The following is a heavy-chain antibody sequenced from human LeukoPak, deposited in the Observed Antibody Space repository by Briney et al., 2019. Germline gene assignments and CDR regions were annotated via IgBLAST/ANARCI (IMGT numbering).Heavy chain of an antibody. V-gene: IGHV3-48*04. CDR3: APTSYYYDTSGSYY. Sequence: TGGSLRLSCAASGFTFNTYSMNWVRQAPGKGLEWVAYISSSGSTIYYADSVKGRFTISRDNAKNSLYLRMNSLRAEDTAVYYCAPTSYYYDTSGSYYWGQGTLVTVSS. CDR1: GFTFNTYS. D-gene: IGHD3-22*01. J-gene: IGHJ4*02. CDR2: ISSSGSTI.